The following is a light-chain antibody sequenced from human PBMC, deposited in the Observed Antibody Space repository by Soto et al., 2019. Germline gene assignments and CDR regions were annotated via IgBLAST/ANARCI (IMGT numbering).Light chain of an antibody. CDR2: DVT. CDR1: SSDVGGYDY. Sequence: QSALTQPRSVSGSPGQSVTISCTGTSSDVGGYDYVSWCQQHPGKAPKLLIYDVTRRPSGVPDRCSGSKSGNTASLTISGLQAEDEADYYCCSYAGAYTWMFGGGTKLSVL. V-gene: IGLV2-11*01. J-gene: IGLJ3*02. CDR3: CSYAGAYTWM.